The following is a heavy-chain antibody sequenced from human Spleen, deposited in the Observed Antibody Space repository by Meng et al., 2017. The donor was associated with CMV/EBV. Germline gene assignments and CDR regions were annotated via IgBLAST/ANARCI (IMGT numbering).Heavy chain of an antibody. CDR3: ARGPPRLGRGVAYVY. J-gene: IGHJ4*02. CDR1: GGSFSGYS. V-gene: IGHV4-34*01. Sequence: VYGGSFSGYSWSWISQPPGKGLEWIGEINHSGSTSYNPSLKSRVTISVDTSKNQFSLKLSSVTAADTAVYYCARGPPRLGRGVAYVYWGQGTLVTVSS. D-gene: IGHD3-10*01. CDR2: INHSGST.